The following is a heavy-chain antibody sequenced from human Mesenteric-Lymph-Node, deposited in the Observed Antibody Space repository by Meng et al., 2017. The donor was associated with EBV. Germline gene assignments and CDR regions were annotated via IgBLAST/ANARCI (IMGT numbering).Heavy chain of an antibody. V-gene: IGHV1-18*01. Sequence: QVQLVQSGSELKKPGASVKVSCKASGYTFTSYAMNWVRQAPGQGLEWMGWISADNGNTIFAQKFQGRVTMTADSSTSTAYMEVTSLTSDDTAVYYCASGGSGINFDYWGQGTLVTVSS. D-gene: IGHD3-10*01. CDR1: GYTFTSYA. J-gene: IGHJ4*02. CDR3: ASGGSGINFDY. CDR2: ISADNGNT.